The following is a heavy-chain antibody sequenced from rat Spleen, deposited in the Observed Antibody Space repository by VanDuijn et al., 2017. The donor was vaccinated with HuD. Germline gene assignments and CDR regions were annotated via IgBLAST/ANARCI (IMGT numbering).Heavy chain of an antibody. CDR1: GFSLSNYG. V-gene: IGHV2-13*01. CDR3: TSPFRWFAY. CDR2: IWGNGNT. Sequence: QVQLKESGPGLVQPSQTLSLTCTVSGFSLSNYGVLWVRQPPGKGLEWMGLIWGNGNTNYNSALKSRLSISRDTSKSQVYLKMNSLQTEDTAIYFCTSPFRWFAYWGQGTLVTVSS. J-gene: IGHJ3*01.